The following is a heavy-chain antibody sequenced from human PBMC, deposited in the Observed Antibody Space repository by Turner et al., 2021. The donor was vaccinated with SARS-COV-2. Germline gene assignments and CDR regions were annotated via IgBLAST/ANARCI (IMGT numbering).Heavy chain of an antibody. CDR2: ISGTTTTI. CDR3: AREHYDFWSGYFY. CDR1: GFTLSTYS. Sequence: EVQRVESGGGLVQPGGSLRFSCAASGFTLSTYSMSWVRQAPGKGPEWVSYISGTTTTIYYADSVKGRFTISRDNAKNSLYLQMNNLRAEDTAMYYCAREHYDFWSGYFYWGQGTLVTVSS. J-gene: IGHJ4*02. D-gene: IGHD3-3*01. V-gene: IGHV3-48*01.